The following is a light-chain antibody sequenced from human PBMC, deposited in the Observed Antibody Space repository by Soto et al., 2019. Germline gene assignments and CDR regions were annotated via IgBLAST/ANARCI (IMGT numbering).Light chain of an antibody. CDR1: QSISGY. CDR3: QQSYSTLYS. J-gene: IGKJ2*01. Sequence: DIQMTQSPSSLSASVGDRVSITCRASQSISGYLNWYQQKPGKAPKLLIFAASNLQSGVPSRFSGSESGTDFTLTISSLQPEDFETYYCQQSYSTLYSFGQGTKVDIX. CDR2: AAS. V-gene: IGKV1-39*01.